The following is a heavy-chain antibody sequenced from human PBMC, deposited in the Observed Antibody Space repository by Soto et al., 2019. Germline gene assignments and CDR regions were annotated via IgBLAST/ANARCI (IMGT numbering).Heavy chain of an antibody. CDR3: ARDKLGTSLDY. J-gene: IGHJ4*02. CDR2: IKQDGSEK. CDR1: GFTFSSYR. V-gene: IGHV3-7*01. D-gene: IGHD2-2*01. Sequence: EVQLVESGGGLVQPGGSLRLSCAASGFTFSSYRMSWVRQAPGKGLEWVANIKQDGSEKYYVDSVKGRFTISRDNAKNSLYLQMNSLRAEDTAVYYCARDKLGTSLDYWGQGTLVTVSS.